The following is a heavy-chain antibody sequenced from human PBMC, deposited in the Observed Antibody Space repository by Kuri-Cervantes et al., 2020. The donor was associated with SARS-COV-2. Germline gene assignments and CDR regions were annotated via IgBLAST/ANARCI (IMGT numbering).Heavy chain of an antibody. CDR2: ISDDEVSK. CDR1: GFTFSNYG. CDR3: ARPRKPVYYYHGMDV. J-gene: IGHJ6*02. D-gene: IGHD1-14*01. V-gene: IGHV3-30*03. Sequence: SCVASGFTFSNYGMHWVRQAPGKGLEWVAVISDDEVSKHYADSVNGRFTISRDKSKNTLYLQMTSLRPGDTAIYYCARPRKPVYYYHGMDVWGQGTMVTVSS.